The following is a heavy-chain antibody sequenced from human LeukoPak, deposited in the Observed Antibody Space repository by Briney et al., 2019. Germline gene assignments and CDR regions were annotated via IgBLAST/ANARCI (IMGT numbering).Heavy chain of an antibody. CDR2: VKSKSNGGTT. Sequence: GGSLRLSCAASGFTFSNAWMSWVRQALGKGLEWVGRVKSKSNGGTTGYAAPVKGRFTISRDDSKNTYLQMNSLKSEDTAVYFCTAGVGHSDFDYWGQGTLVTVSS. J-gene: IGHJ4*02. CDR1: GFTFSNAW. V-gene: IGHV3-15*01. CDR3: TAGVGHSDFDY. D-gene: IGHD2-8*01.